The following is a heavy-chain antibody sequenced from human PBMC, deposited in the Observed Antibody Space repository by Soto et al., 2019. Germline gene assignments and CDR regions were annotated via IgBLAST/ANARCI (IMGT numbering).Heavy chain of an antibody. V-gene: IGHV3-21*06. CDR3: ARESEDLTSNFDY. Sequence: GGSLRLSCAASGFTFTRYSMNWVRQAPGKGLEWVSSISSTTNYIYYGDSMKGRFTIPRDDAKNSLYLEMNSLRAEDTAVYYCARESEDLTSNFDYWGQGTLVTVSS. CDR1: GFTFTRYS. J-gene: IGHJ4*02. CDR2: ISSTTNYI.